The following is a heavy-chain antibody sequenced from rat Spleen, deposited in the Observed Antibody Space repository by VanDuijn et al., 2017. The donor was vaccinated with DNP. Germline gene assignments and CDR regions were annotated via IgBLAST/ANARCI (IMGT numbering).Heavy chain of an antibody. V-gene: IGHV5S13*01. CDR3: ATAGLTTVGGYVMDA. J-gene: IGHJ4*01. CDR2: ISTGGGNT. Sequence: EVQLVESGGGLVQPGRSLKLSCAASGFTFSNYGMAWVRQAPTKGLEWVASISTGGGNTYYRDSVKGRFTISRDNAKSTLYLQMDSLRSEDTATYYCATAGLTTVGGYVMDAWGQGASVTVSS. CDR1: GFTFSNYG. D-gene: IGHD1-3*01.